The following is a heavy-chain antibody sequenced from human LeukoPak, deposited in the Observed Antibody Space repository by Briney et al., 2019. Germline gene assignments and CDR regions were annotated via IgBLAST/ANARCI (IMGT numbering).Heavy chain of an antibody. CDR1: GFTFSSYS. CDR3: AREGANGDYIAAGLATY. J-gene: IGHJ4*02. CDR2: IKQDGSEK. D-gene: IGHD4-17*01. Sequence: GRSLRLSCAASGFTFSSYSMSWVRQAPGKGLEWGANIKQDGSEKYYVDSVKGRFTISRDNAKNSLYLQMHSLRAEDTAVYYCAREGANGDYIAAGLATYWGQGTLVTVSS. V-gene: IGHV3-7*04.